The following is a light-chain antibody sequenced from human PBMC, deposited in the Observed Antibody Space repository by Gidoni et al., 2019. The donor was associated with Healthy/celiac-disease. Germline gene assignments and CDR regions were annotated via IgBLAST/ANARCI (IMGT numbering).Light chain of an antibody. Sequence: ELVMTQSPATLSVSPGESATLSCRASQSVSSNLAWYQQKPGQAPRLLIYGASTRATGIPARFSGSESGTEFTLTISSLQTEDFAVYCCKQYNNWPPYNFGQGTKLEIK. V-gene: IGKV3-15*01. CDR2: GAS. CDR3: KQYNNWPPYN. J-gene: IGKJ2*01. CDR1: QSVSSN.